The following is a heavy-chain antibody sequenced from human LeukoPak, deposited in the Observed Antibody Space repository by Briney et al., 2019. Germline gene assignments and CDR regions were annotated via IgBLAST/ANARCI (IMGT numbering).Heavy chain of an antibody. CDR3: ARDGRVWFGELRNPWYFDY. CDR1: GFTFSSYE. D-gene: IGHD3-10*01. Sequence: PGGSLRLSCAASGFTFSSYEMNWVRQAPGKGLEWVSYISSSGSTIYYADSVKGRFTISRDNSKNTLYLQMGSLRAEDMAVYYCARDGRVWFGELRNPWYFDYWGQGTLVTVSS. CDR2: ISSSGSTI. J-gene: IGHJ4*02. V-gene: IGHV3-48*03.